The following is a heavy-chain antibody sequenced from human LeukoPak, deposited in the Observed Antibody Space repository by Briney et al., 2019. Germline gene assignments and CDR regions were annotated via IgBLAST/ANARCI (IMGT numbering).Heavy chain of an antibody. CDR2: LSYDGNNK. D-gene: IGHD1-26*01. J-gene: IGHJ6*02. CDR3: AKGRVGANGYYYYGMDV. Sequence: GGSLRLSCAATGLTFSSFSMHWVRQAPGKGLEWVAVLSYDGNNKYYADSVKGRFTISRDNSKNTLYLQMNSLRTEDTAVYYCAKGRVGANGYYYYGMDVWGQGTTVTVSS. CDR1: GLTFSSFS. V-gene: IGHV3-30*18.